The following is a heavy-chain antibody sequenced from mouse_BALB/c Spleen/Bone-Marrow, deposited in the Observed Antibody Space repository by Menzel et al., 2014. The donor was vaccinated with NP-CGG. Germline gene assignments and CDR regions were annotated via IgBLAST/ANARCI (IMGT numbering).Heavy chain of an antibody. CDR1: GYAFSSYW. D-gene: IGHD2-1*01. CDR3: ALYGNYAGN. J-gene: IGHJ3*01. Sequence: VKLMESGAELVRPGSSVKISCKASGYAFSSYWINWVKQRPGQGLEWIGQIYPGDGDTNYNGKFKGKATLTADKSSSTAYMQLSSLTSEDSAVYFCALYGNYAGNWGQGTLVTVSA. CDR2: IYPGDGDT. V-gene: IGHV1-80*01.